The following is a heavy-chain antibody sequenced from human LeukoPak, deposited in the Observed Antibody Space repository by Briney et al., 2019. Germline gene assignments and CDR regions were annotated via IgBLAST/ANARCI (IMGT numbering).Heavy chain of an antibody. J-gene: IGHJ4*02. Sequence: ASVKVSCKASGYTFTGYYMHWVRQAPGQGLEWMGWINPNSGGTNYAQKFQGRATMTRDTSISTAYMELSRLRSDDTAVYYCARDRMDCSSTSCPLDYWGQGTLVTVSS. CDR1: GYTFTGYY. D-gene: IGHD2-2*01. V-gene: IGHV1-2*02. CDR3: ARDRMDCSSTSCPLDY. CDR2: INPNSGGT.